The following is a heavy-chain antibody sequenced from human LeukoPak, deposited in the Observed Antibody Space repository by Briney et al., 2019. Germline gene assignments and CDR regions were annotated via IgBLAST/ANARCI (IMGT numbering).Heavy chain of an antibody. CDR2: INSDGSST. Sequence: QPGGSLRLSCAASGFTFSSYWMHWVRQAPGKGLVWVSRINSDGSSTSYAGSVKGRFTISRDNAKNSLYLQMNSLRAEDTAVYYCARDPQSAVAVRAFQHWGQGTLVTVSS. J-gene: IGHJ1*01. CDR1: GFTFSSYW. CDR3: ARDPQSAVAVRAFQH. V-gene: IGHV3-74*01. D-gene: IGHD6-19*01.